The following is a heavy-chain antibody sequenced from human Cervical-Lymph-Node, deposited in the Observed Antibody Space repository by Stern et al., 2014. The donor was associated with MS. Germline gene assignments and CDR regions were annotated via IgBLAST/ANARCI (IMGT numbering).Heavy chain of an antibody. V-gene: IGHV1-3*01. D-gene: IGHD5-18*01. CDR2: INAANGNT. CDR3: ARLRASGYSYGYGFDY. CDR1: GYTFTGYT. Sequence: VQLLESGAEVKKPGASVKVSCKASGYTFTGYTMHWVRQAPGQRLEWMGWINAANGNTKYSEKFLGRLTITNDASASTAYMELSSLRSEDTAIYYCARLRASGYSYGYGFDYWGQGTLVTVSS. J-gene: IGHJ4*02.